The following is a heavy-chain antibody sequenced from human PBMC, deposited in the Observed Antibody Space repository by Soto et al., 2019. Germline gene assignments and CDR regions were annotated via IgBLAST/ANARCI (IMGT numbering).Heavy chain of an antibody. CDR3: AKGRASDCPGCTQDY. Sequence: GGTLRLSCPASAFTFSSHAMRWVRQAHRNGPEWVSAVSGSGDSTYYADSVKGRFTISRDNAKNTLYLQMNSLRAEDTAVYYCAKGRASDCPGCTQDYWGQGTLVTVSS. J-gene: IGHJ4*02. CDR1: AFTFSSHA. V-gene: IGHV3-23*01. D-gene: IGHD2-21*02. CDR2: VSGSGDST.